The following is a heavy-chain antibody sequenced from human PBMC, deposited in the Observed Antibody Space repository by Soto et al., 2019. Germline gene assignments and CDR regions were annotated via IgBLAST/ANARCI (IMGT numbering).Heavy chain of an antibody. J-gene: IGHJ6*03. D-gene: IGHD2-2*01. CDR3: ARRLQGYCSSTSSCLNQNYYYYMDV. CDR2: IYYSGNT. CDR1: GGSISGYY. Sequence: SETLSLTCTVSGGSISGYYWSWIRQPPGKGLEWIGTIYYSGNTNYNPSLKSRVTMSVDTSKSQFSLELSSVTAADTAVYYCARRLQGYCSSTSSCLNQNYYYYMDVWGKGTTVTVSS. V-gene: IGHV4-59*08.